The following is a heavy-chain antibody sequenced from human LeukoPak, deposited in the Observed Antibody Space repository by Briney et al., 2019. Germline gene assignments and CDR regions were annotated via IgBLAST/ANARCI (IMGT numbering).Heavy chain of an antibody. V-gene: IGHV4-34*01. CDR1: GGSFSGYY. Sequence: SGTLSLTCAVYGGSFSGYYWSWIRQPPGKGLEWIGEINHSGSTNYNPSLKSRVTISVDTSKNQFSLKLSSVTAADTAVYYCARGRDSGSYYGYFDYWGQGTLVTVSS. CDR3: ARGRDSGSYYGYFDY. J-gene: IGHJ4*02. D-gene: IGHD1-26*01. CDR2: INHSGST.